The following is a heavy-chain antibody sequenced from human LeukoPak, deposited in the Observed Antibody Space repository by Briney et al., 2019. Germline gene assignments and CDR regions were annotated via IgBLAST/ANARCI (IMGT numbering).Heavy chain of an antibody. J-gene: IGHJ4*02. CDR2: IYTSGST. CDR3: AREDSSGYYRTGNFDY. V-gene: IGHV4-61*02. Sequence: PSETLSLTCTVSGGSISSSSYYWGWIRQPAGKGLEWIGRIYTSGSTNYNPSLKSRVTMSVDTSKNQFSLKLSSVTAADTAVYYRAREDSSGYYRTGNFDYWGQGTLVTVSS. D-gene: IGHD3-22*01. CDR1: GGSISSSSYY.